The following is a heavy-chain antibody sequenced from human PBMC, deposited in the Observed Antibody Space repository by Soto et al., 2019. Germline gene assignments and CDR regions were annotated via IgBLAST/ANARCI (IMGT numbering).Heavy chain of an antibody. J-gene: IGHJ5*01. D-gene: IGHD1-26*01. CDR3: TGREVTSRFFDS. CDR2: IYPGDSNT. V-gene: IGHV5-51*01. CDR1: GYSFTTYW. Sequence: GASVKISFGGFGYSFTTYWITWVRQMPGKGLEWIGIIYPGDSNTRYNPSFEDQVTTSVAKPITTAYRQWSSLKASETALNYRTGREVTSRFFDSWGQGTLITASS.